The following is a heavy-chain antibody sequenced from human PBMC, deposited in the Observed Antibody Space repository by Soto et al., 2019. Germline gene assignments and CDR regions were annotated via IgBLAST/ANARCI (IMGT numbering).Heavy chain of an antibody. CDR2: IKNKIDGETT. CDR1: GFTFSNVW. CDR3: TTNDAFDV. Sequence: EVQLVESGGGLIKPGGSLRLSCVVSGFTFSNVWMSWVRQAPGKGLEWVGRIKNKIDGETTDYAAAVKGRLIISRDNSKNTAYLQMNSLKSEDTAVYYCTTNDAFDVWGQGTMVTVAP. J-gene: IGHJ3*01. V-gene: IGHV3-15*01.